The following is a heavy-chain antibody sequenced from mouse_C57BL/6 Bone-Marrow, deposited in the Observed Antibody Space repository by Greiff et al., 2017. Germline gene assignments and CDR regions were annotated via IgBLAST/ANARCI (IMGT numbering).Heavy chain of an antibody. CDR3: AQIGAWFAY. D-gene: IGHD2-14*01. CDR1: GYSFTDYN. V-gene: IGHV1-39*01. Sequence: VQLQQSGPELVKPGASVKISCKAPGYSFTDYNMNWVKQSNGKSLEWFGVFNLNYGTTSYNQKYKCKATLTVTQSSSTAYMQLNSLTSEDSAVYYWAQIGAWFAYWGQGTLLTVSA. J-gene: IGHJ3*01. CDR2: FNLNYGTT.